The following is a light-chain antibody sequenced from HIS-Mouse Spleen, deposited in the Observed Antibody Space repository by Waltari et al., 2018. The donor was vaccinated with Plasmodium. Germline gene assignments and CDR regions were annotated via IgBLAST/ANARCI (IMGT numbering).Light chain of an antibody. J-gene: IGLJ2*01. CDR3: CSYAGSSTFVV. Sequence: QSALTQPASVSGSPGQSITISCTGTSSDVGSYNLVSWYQQHPGKAPKPMIYEGSKRPFGLYNRFSGSKSGNTASLTISGLQAEDEADYYCCSYAGSSTFVVFGGGTKLTVL. CDR2: EGS. CDR1: SSDVGSYNL. V-gene: IGLV2-23*03.